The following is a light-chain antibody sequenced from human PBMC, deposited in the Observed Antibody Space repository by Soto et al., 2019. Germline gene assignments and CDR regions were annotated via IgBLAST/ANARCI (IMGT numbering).Light chain of an antibody. CDR1: QSVSARF. CDR2: ATS. Sequence: ELVLTQSPDTLSLSPGERATLSCRASQSVSARFLAWYQHRPGQTPRLLISATSTRAPGIPDRFSGSGSGTDFTLTSSSLEPEDVAVYYCQQYFRSLVEFGQGTKVEIK. J-gene: IGKJ1*01. V-gene: IGKV3-20*01. CDR3: QQYFRSLVE.